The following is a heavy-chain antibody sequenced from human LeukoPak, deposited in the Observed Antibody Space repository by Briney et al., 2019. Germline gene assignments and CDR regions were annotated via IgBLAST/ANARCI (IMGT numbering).Heavy chain of an antibody. V-gene: IGHV3-23*01. CDR1: GFTFSSYA. CDR3: ARSPYSSGWNRLDY. Sequence: GGSLRLSCAASGFTFSSYAMSWFRQAPGKGLEWVSAISGSGGSTYYADSVKGRFTISRDNARNSLYLQMNSLRAEDTAVYYCARSPYSSGWNRLDYWGQGTLVTVSS. D-gene: IGHD6-19*01. CDR2: ISGSGGST. J-gene: IGHJ4*02.